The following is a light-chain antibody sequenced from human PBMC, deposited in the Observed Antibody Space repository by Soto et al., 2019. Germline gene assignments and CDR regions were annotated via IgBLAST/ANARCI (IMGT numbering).Light chain of an antibody. CDR3: SSYAGSNKNV. CDR1: SSDVGGYNY. Sequence: QSALTQPPSAPGSPGQSVTISCTGTSSDVGGYNYVSWYQQHPGKAPKLMIYEVSKRPSGVPDRFSGSKSGNTASLTVSGLQAEDEADYYCSSYAGSNKNVFGTGTKVTVL. CDR2: EVS. V-gene: IGLV2-8*01. J-gene: IGLJ1*01.